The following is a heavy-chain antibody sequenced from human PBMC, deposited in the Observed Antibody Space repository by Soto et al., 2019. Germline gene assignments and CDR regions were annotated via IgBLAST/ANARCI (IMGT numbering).Heavy chain of an antibody. D-gene: IGHD6-19*01. J-gene: IGHJ3*02. CDR2: IGASGVRT. CDR1: GFTFGNYG. CDR3: AKDWLTVAGTWVAAFDI. Sequence: EVQLLESGGGLEQPGGPLRLSCAASGFTFGNYGMSWVRQAPGKGREWVSGIGASGVRTYYADSVKGRFTISRDKSKHTLYLQMNSLRGEATAVYYCAKDWLTVAGTWVAAFDIWGQGPMVTVSS. V-gene: IGHV3-23*01.